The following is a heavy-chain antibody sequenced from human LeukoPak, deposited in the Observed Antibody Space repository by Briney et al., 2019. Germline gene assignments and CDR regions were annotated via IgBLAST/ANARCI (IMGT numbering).Heavy chain of an antibody. V-gene: IGHV4-59*08. J-gene: IGHJ2*01. CDR3: ARRGNWYFDL. D-gene: IGHD1-14*01. CDR2: FSYSGST. Sequence: SETLSLTCTVSGGSISSYYWSWIRQPPGKGLEWIGFFSYSGSTNYNPSLKSRVTISVDTSKNQFSLKLSSVTAADTAVYYCARRGNWYFDLWGRGTLVTVSS. CDR1: GGSISSYY.